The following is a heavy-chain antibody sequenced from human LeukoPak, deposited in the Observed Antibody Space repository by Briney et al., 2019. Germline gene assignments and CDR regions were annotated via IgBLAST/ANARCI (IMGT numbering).Heavy chain of an antibody. V-gene: IGHV3-23*01. D-gene: IGHD6-19*01. Sequence: GGSLRLSCAASGFTFSSYAMSWVRQAPGKGLGWVSAISGSGGSTYYADSVKGRFTISRDNSKNTLYLQMNSLRAEDTAVYYCANAGNGWYVNWSDPGGQGTLVTVSS. CDR1: GFTFSSYA. CDR3: ANAGNGWYVNWSDP. CDR2: ISGSGGST. J-gene: IGHJ5*02.